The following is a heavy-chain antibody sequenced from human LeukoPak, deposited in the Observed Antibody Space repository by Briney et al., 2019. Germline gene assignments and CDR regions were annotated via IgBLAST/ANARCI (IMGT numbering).Heavy chain of an antibody. J-gene: IGHJ5*02. V-gene: IGHV4-34*01. D-gene: IGHD3-22*01. CDR3: ARVNYYDSSGYYYGDWFDP. Sequence: SETLSLTCAVYGGSFSGYYWSWIRQPPGKGLEWIGEINHSGSTNYNPSLKSRVTISVDTSKNQFSLQLNSVTPEDTAVYYCARVNYYDSSGYYYGDWFDPWGQGTLVTVSS. CDR1: GGSFSGYY. CDR2: INHSGST.